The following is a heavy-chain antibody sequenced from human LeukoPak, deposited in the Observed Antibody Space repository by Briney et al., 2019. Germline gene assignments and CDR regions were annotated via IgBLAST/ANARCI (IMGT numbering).Heavy chain of an antibody. CDR2: ISGSGGST. D-gene: IGHD3-10*01. J-gene: IGHJ6*03. CDR1: GFTFSSYA. Sequence: GGSLRLSCAASGFTFSSYAMSWVRQAPGKGLEWVSAISGSGGSTYYADSVKGRFTISRDNSENTLYLQMNSLRAEDTAVYYCAKDVRGYYYYMDVWGKGTTVTVSS. CDR3: AKDVRGYYYYMDV. V-gene: IGHV3-23*01.